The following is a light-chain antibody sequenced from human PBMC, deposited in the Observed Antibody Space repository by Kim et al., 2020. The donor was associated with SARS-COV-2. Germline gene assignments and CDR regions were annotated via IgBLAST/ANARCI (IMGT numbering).Light chain of an antibody. Sequence: DIQMTQSPSSLSASVGDRVTITCRASQSISSYLNWYQQKPGKAPKLLIYAASSLQSGVPSRFSCSGSGTDFTLTISSLPPEDFATYYCQQSYSSPRTFGQGTKVDIK. CDR2: AAS. J-gene: IGKJ1*01. V-gene: IGKV1-39*01. CDR1: QSISSY. CDR3: QQSYSSPRT.